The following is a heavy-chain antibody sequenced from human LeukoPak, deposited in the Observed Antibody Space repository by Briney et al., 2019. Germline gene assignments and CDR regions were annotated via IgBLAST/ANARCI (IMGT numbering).Heavy chain of an antibody. Sequence: SQTLSLTCTVSGGSISRGAYYWSWIRQPPGKGLEWIAYIHYSGSTNYNPSLKSRVTISIDTSKTQFSLKLSSVTAADTAVYYCATAWTGTTYYYYYMDVWGKGTTVTVSS. CDR2: IHYSGST. D-gene: IGHD1-7*01. CDR1: GGSISRGAYY. J-gene: IGHJ6*03. CDR3: ATAWTGTTYYYYYMDV. V-gene: IGHV4-61*08.